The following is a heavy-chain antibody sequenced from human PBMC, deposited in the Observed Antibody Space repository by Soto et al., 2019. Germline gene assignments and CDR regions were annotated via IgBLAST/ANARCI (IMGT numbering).Heavy chain of an antibody. CDR3: ASESIAAAGTYYSYYGMDV. Sequence: SQTLSLTCAISGDSVSCNSAAWNWIRQSPSRGLEWLGRTYYRSKWYNDYAVSVKSRITINPDTSKNQFSLQLNPVTPEDTAVYYCASESIAAAGTYYSYYGMDVWGQGTTVTVSS. CDR2: TYYRSKWYN. D-gene: IGHD6-13*01. CDR1: GDSVSCNSAA. J-gene: IGHJ6*02. V-gene: IGHV6-1*01.